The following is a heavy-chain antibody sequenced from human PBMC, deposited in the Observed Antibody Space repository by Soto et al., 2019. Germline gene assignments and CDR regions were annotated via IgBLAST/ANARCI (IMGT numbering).Heavy chain of an antibody. V-gene: IGHV4-39*05. Sequence: LGTPSLTRTFSCGSIHSSSFYWGWVRQPPGEGVGWIGNVYYGGSTYYNPSLKSRVTISVETSKSQFSLKLSSVTAADTAVYYCAGGDYYHSSGYYFYYYTMDVWDQGTTVTVSS. J-gene: IGHJ6*02. CDR1: CGSIHSSSFY. CDR2: VYYGGST. CDR3: AGGDYYHSSGYYFYYYTMDV. D-gene: IGHD3-22*01.